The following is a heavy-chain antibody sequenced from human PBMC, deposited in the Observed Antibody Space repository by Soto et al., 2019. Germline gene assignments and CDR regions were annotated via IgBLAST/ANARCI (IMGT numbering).Heavy chain of an antibody. CDR2: INSDGSST. D-gene: IGHD2-15*01. Sequence: GGSLRLSCAASGFTFSSYWMHWVRQAPGKGLVWVSRINSDGSSTSYADSVKGRFTISRDNAKNTLYLQMNSLRAEDTAVYYCAGDRGFYGMDVWGQGTTVTVSS. J-gene: IGHJ6*02. V-gene: IGHV3-74*01. CDR1: GFTFSSYW. CDR3: AGDRGFYGMDV.